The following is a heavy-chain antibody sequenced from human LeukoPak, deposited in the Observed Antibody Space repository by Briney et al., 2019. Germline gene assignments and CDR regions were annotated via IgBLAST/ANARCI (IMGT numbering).Heavy chain of an antibody. CDR2: IKSKTDGETT. Sequence: GGSLRPSCAASGFTLSNAWMSWVRQAPGKGLEWVGRIKSKTDGETTDYAAPVKGRFTISRDDSKDTLYLQMNSLKTEDTAVYYCARDKLELRQFDYWGQGTLVTVSS. D-gene: IGHD1-7*01. CDR1: GFTLSNAW. V-gene: IGHV3-15*01. CDR3: ARDKLELRQFDY. J-gene: IGHJ4*02.